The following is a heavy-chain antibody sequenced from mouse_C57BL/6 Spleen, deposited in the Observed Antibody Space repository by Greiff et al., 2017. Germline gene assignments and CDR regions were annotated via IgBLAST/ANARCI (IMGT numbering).Heavy chain of an antibody. J-gene: IGHJ4*01. CDR1: GYAFSSSW. CDR2: IYPGDGDT. Sequence: QVQLKESGPELVKPGASVKISCKASGYAFSSSWMNWVKQRPGKGLEWIGRIYPGDGDTNYNGKFKGKATLTADKSSSTAYMQLSSLTSEDSAVYFCARGDYYGSSPRAMDYWGQGTSVTVSS. CDR3: ARGDYYGSSPRAMDY. V-gene: IGHV1-82*01. D-gene: IGHD1-1*01.